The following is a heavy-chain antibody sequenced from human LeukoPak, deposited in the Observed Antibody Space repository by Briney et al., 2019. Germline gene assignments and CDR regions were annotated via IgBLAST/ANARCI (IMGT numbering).Heavy chain of an antibody. CDR1: GGSFSGYY. J-gene: IGHJ4*02. Sequence: PSETLSLTCAVYGGSFSGYYWSWIRQPPGKGLEWIGEINHSGSTNYNPSLKSRVTISVDTSKNQFSLKLSSVTAADTAVYYCARLIMGYYFGYWGQGTLVTVSS. V-gene: IGHV4-34*01. CDR2: INHSGST. CDR3: ARLIMGYYFGY.